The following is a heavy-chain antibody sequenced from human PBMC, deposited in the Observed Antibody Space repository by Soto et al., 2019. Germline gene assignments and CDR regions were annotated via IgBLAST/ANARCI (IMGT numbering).Heavy chain of an antibody. CDR3: ARYLRVPGDY. CDR2: ISAYNGNT. D-gene: IGHD1-1*01. V-gene: IGHV1-18*01. J-gene: IGHJ4*02. Sequence: SVKVSCKASGYTFTSYGISWELQATGQGLEWMGWISAYNGNTNYAQKLKGRVTMTTGTATSTDYTELRSLRPVATAVYYCARYLRVPGDYWGQGTLVTVSS. CDR1: GYTFTSYG.